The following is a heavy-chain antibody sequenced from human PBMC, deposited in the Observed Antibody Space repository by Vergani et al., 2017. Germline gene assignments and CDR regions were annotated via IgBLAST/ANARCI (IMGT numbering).Heavy chain of an antibody. Sequence: QVQLQESGPGLVKPSETLSLTCTVSGGSVSSGSYYWSWIRQPPGKGLEWIGYIYYSGSTNYNPSLKSRVTISVDTSKNKFSLKLSSVTAADTAVYYCAREGHPPGVGATTVVSHYYFDYWGQGTLVTVSS. J-gene: IGHJ4*02. V-gene: IGHV4-61*01. CDR2: IYYSGST. CDR1: GGSVSSGSYY. CDR3: AREGHPPGVGATTVVSHYYFDY. D-gene: IGHD1-26*01.